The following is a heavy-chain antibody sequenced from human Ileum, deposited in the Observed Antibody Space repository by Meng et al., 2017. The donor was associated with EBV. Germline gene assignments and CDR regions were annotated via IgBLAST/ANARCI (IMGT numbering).Heavy chain of an antibody. J-gene: IGHJ4*02. V-gene: IGHV4-34*01. CDR3: ARGFYTYGSSCFDY. CDR2: INHSGST. D-gene: IGHD6-13*01. Sequence: VQLQPWGAGLLNPSEPLSLTCAVYGGSFSGYYWTWIRQPPGKGLEWIGEINHSGSTNYNPSLKSRVTISVDKNQFSLKLSSVTAADTAVYYCARGFYTYGSSCFDYWGQGTLVTVSS. CDR1: GGSFSGYY.